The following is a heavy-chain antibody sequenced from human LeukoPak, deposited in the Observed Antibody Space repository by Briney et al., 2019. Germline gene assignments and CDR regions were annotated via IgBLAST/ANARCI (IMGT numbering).Heavy chain of an antibody. CDR1: GFSFSNYG. V-gene: IGHV3-23*01. CDR2: IIGSGAMT. CDR3: AREAYGSGSYLAG. J-gene: IGHJ4*02. Sequence: GGSLRLSCAASGFSFSNYGMNWARQAPGKGLEWVSGIIGSGAMTYYADSVKGRFTISRDNAKNSLYLQMNSLRAEDTAVYYCAREAYGSGSYLAGWGQGTLVTVSS. D-gene: IGHD3-10*01.